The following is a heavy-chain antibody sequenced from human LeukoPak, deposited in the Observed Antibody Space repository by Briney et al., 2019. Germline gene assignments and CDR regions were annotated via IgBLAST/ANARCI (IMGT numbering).Heavy chain of an antibody. Sequence: PGGSLRLSCAASGFSLDDYAMHWVRQAPGQGLEWVSSISWDGRNMAYAASVKGRFTISRDNAQNSLYLQMYSLKIDDTAFYYCIKDMGFDLLKDAFDLWGKGMLVTVPS. CDR2: ISWDGRNM. CDR3: IKDMGFDLLKDAFDL. V-gene: IGHV3-9*01. J-gene: IGHJ3*01. D-gene: IGHD1-26*01. CDR1: GFSLDDYA.